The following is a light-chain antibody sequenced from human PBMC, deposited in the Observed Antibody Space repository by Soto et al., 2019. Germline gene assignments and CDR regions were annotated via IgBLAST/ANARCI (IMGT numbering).Light chain of an antibody. J-gene: IGLJ3*02. Sequence: SYELSQPPSVSVAPGQTARITCGGNNIGSKSVQWYQQRPGLAPVLVVYDDTDRPSGIPERFSGSNSGNTATLTISRVEVGDEADFYCQVWDSRSDPSRVFGGGTQL. CDR3: QVWDSRSDPSRV. CDR2: DDT. V-gene: IGLV3-21*02. CDR1: NIGSKS.